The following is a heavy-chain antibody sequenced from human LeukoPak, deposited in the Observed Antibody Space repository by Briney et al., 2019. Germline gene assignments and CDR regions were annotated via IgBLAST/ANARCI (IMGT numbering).Heavy chain of an antibody. CDR2: IYPGDSDVGADT. CDR1: GYSFTSYW. J-gene: IGHJ4*02. V-gene: IGHV5-51*01. CDR3: ARQVAGPHHSNFDF. D-gene: IGHD6-13*01. Sequence: GESLKISCKGSGYSFTSYWIGWVRQMPGKGLEWMGIIYPGDSDVGADTRYSPSFEGQVTISADRSTAYLQWSSLRASDTAVYYCARQVAGPHHSNFDFWGQGTLVTVSS.